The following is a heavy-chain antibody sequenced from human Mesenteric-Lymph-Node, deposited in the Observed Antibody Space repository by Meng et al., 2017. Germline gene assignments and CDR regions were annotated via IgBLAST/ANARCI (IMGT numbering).Heavy chain of an antibody. D-gene: IGHD1-26*01. Sequence: GESLKISCTASGFTFGDYAMSWFRQAPGKGLEWVGFIRSKAYGGTTEYAASVKGRFTISRDDSKSIAYLQMNSLKTEDTAVYYCTRASGSYYESAPSDYWGQGTLVTVSS. J-gene: IGHJ4*02. V-gene: IGHV3-49*03. CDR1: GFTFGDYA. CDR3: TRASGSYYESAPSDY. CDR2: IRSKAYGGTT.